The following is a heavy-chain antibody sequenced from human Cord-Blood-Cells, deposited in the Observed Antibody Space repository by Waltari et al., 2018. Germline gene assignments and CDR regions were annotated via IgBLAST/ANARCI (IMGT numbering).Heavy chain of an antibody. V-gene: IGHV3-48*02. CDR2: ICSSSSTI. CDR3: ARVLTLSSAYYFDY. D-gene: IGHD3-9*01. J-gene: IGHJ4*02. Sequence: EVQLVESGGGVVQPGGSLRRSCAASGFTFSSYSMNWVRQAPGKGLECVSYICSSSSTIYYADSVKGRFTISRDNAKNSLYLQMNSLRDEDTAVYYCARVLTLSSAYYFDYWGQGTLVTVSS. CDR1: GFTFSSYS.